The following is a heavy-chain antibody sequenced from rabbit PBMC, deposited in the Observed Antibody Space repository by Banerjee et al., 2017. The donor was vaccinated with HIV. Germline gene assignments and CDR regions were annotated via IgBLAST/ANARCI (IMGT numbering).Heavy chain of an antibody. J-gene: IGHJ4*01. CDR3: ARGDL. CDR1: GIDFSSYYY. Sequence: QSLEESGGDLVKPGAPLTLTRTASGIDFSSYYYMCWVRQAPGKGLEWIACIYAGSSGSTYYASWAKGRFTISKTSSTTVTLQMTSLTAADTATYFCARGDLWGPGTLVTVS. CDR2: IYAGSSGST. V-gene: IGHV1S40*01.